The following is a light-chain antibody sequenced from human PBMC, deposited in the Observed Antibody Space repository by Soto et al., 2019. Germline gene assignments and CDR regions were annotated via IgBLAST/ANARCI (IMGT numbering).Light chain of an antibody. V-gene: IGKV1-27*01. Sequence: DIQMTQSPSSLSASVGDRVTITCRSSQGISNYLAWYQQKPGKVPKLLIYAASTLQSGVPSRFSGSGSGTDFTLSISSLQPEDVATYYCQKYNSAPVAFAQGTKVESK. J-gene: IGKJ1*01. CDR3: QKYNSAPVA. CDR1: QGISNY. CDR2: AAS.